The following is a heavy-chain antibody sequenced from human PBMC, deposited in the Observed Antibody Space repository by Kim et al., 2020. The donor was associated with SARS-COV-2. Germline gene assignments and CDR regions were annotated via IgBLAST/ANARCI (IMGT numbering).Heavy chain of an antibody. CDR1: GGSISSSSYY. D-gene: IGHD3-10*01. Sequence: SETLSLTCTVSGGSISSSSYYCGWIRQPPGKGLEWIGSIYYSGSTYYNPSLKSRVTISVDTSKNQFSLNLSSVTAADTAVYYCARHGFGGLLREFDYWGQGTLVTVSS. CDR2: IYYSGST. V-gene: IGHV4-39*01. CDR3: ARHGFGGLLREFDY. J-gene: IGHJ4*02.